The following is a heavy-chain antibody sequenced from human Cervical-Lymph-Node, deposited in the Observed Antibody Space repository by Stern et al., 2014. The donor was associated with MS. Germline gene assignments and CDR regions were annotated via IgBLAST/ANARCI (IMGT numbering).Heavy chain of an antibody. CDR2: IHDSGST. V-gene: IGHV4-61*02. D-gene: IGHD1-26*01. Sequence: DQLVESGPGLVKPSQTLSLTCTVSGGSISSSGYYWSWIRQPADKGLEWIGRIHDSGSTYYNPSPQSRVTISMAKAKNPFSLKLPSVTAADTAVYYCATTRWDLFTWNWFDPWGQGTLVTVSS. CDR3: ATTRWDLFTWNWFDP. J-gene: IGHJ5*02. CDR1: GGSISSSGYY.